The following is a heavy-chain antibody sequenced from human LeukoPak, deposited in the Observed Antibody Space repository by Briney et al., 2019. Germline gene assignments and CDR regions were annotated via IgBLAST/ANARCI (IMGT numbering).Heavy chain of an antibody. J-gene: IGHJ5*02. V-gene: IGHV1-69*13. D-gene: IGHD3-3*01. CDR2: IIPIFGTA. CDR3: ARSITIFGVAGPFDP. Sequence: SVKVSCKASGGTFSSYAISWVRQAPGQGLEWMGGIIPIFGTANYAQKFQGRVTITADESTSTAYMELSSLRSEDTAVYYRARSITIFGVAGPFDPWGQGTLVTVSS. CDR1: GGTFSSYA.